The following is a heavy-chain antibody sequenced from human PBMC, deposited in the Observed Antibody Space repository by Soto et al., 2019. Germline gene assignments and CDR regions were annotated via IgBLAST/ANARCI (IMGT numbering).Heavy chain of an antibody. CDR1: GFTFSSYS. CDR2: ISSSSSTI. V-gene: IGHV3-48*02. CDR3: ASDDYDSSGIYQGDYYYGMDV. D-gene: IGHD3-22*01. J-gene: IGHJ6*02. Sequence: PGGSLRLSCAASGFTFSSYSMNWVRQAPGKGLEWVSYISSSSSTIYYADSVKGRSTISRDNANNSLYLQMNSLRDEDTAVYYCASDDYDSSGIYQGDYYYGMDVWGQGTTVTVCS.